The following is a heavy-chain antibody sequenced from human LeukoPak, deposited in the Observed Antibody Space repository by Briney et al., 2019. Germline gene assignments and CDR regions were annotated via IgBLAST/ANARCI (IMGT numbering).Heavy chain of an antibody. CDR3: AKAYDGKSES. V-gene: IGHV4-34*01. D-gene: IGHD4-23*01. CDR2: INHSGST. Sequence: SETLSLTCAVYGVSISGYYWSWIRQPPGKGLEWIGEINHSGSTNYNPSLKSRVTISVDTSKNQFSLKLSSVTAADTAVYYCAKAYDGKSESWGQGTLVTVSS. J-gene: IGHJ4*02. CDR1: GVSISGYY.